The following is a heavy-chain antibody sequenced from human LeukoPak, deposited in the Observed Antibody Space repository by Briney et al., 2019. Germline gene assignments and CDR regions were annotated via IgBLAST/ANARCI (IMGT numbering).Heavy chain of an antibody. CDR2: IYYSGST. J-gene: IGHJ4*02. CDR1: GGSISSSSYY. CDR3: ARSLVGATRAIDY. Sequence: KPSETLSLTCTVSGGSISSSSYYWGWIRQPPGKGLEWIGSIYYSGSTYYNPSLKSRVTISVDTSKNQFSLKLSSVTAADTAVYYCARSLVGATRAIDYWGQGTLVTVSS. V-gene: IGHV4-39*07. D-gene: IGHD1-26*01.